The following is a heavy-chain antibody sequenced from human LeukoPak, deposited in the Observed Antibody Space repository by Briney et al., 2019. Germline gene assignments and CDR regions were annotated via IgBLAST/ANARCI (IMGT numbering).Heavy chain of an antibody. CDR1: GFTFNRFY. J-gene: IGHJ6*02. CDR3: ARDLYSGYYGSGSPFYGMDV. CDR2: ISSNGATT. Sequence: GGSLRLSCSASGFTFNRFYLHWVRQAPGKGLEFVSHISSNGATTYYADSVKGRFTISRDNSKNTLYLQMSSLRADDTAVYYCARDLYSGYYGSGSPFYGMDVWGQGTTVTVSS. V-gene: IGHV3-64D*06. D-gene: IGHD3-10*01.